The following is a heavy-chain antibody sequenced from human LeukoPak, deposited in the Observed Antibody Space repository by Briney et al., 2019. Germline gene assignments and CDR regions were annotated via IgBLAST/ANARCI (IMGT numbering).Heavy chain of an antibody. CDR2: INHSGST. Sequence: SETLSLTCAVYGGSFSGYYWSWIRQPPGKGLEWIGEINHSGSTNYNPSLTSRVTISVDTSKNQFSLKLSSVTAADTAVYYCARWTRRYSSGWFLDYWGQGTLVTVSS. CDR1: GGSFSGYY. D-gene: IGHD6-19*01. V-gene: IGHV4-34*01. CDR3: ARWTRRYSSGWFLDY. J-gene: IGHJ4*02.